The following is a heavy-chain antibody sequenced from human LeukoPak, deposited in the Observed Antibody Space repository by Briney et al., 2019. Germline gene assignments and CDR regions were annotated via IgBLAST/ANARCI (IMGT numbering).Heavy chain of an antibody. J-gene: IGHJ6*02. CDR1: GFTFSSYA. D-gene: IGHD3-10*01. V-gene: IGHV3-21*01. CDR2: ISSSSTYI. CDR3: ARNTITGYYYGMDV. Sequence: GGSLRLSCAASGFTFSSYAMSWVRQAPGKGLEWVSSISSSSTYIYYADSVKGRFTISRDNAKNSLYLQMNSLRAEDTAVFYCARNTITGYYYGMDVWGQGTTVTVSS.